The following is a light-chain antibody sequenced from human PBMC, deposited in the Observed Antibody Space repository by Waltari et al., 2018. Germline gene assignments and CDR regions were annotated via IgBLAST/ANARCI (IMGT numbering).Light chain of an antibody. Sequence: AIQLTQSPSSLSASVGHRITITCRASQDIASALAWNGQKPGKAPPLLIYDTSTLESGVPSRFSGSGSGTDFTLSISGLQPEDFATYYCQQFINYPLTFGPGTTVDIK. CDR2: DTS. V-gene: IGKV1D-13*01. CDR3: QQFINYPLT. J-gene: IGKJ3*01. CDR1: QDIASA.